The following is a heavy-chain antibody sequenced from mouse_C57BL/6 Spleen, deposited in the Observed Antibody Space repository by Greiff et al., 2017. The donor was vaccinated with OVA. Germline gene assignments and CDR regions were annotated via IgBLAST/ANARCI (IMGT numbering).Heavy chain of an antibody. CDR2: IDPEDGET. D-gene: IGHD1-1*01. CDR1: GFNIKDYY. CDR3: ARSLYYYGSSLAGFAY. Sequence: VQLKQSGAELVKPGASVKLSCTASGFNIKDYYMHWVKQRTEQGLEWIGRIDPEDGETKYAPKFQGKATITADTSSNTAYLQLSSLTSEDTAVYYCARSLYYYGSSLAGFAYWGQGTLVTVSA. J-gene: IGHJ3*01. V-gene: IGHV14-2*01.